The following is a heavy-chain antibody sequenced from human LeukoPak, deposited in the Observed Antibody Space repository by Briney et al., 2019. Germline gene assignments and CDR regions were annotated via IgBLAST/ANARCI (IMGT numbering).Heavy chain of an antibody. V-gene: IGHV4-39*07. CDR3: ARVGSGWREDFDY. Sequence: SETLSLTCTVSGGSISSSSYYWGWIRQPPGKGLEWIGSIYYSGSTYYNPSLKSRVTISVDTSKNQFSLKLSSVTAADTAVYYCARVGSGWREDFDYWGQGTLVTVSS. D-gene: IGHD6-19*01. J-gene: IGHJ4*02. CDR2: IYYSGST. CDR1: GGSISSSSYY.